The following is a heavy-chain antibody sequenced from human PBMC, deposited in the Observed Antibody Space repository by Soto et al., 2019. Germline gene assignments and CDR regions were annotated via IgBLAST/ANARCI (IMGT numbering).Heavy chain of an antibody. Sequence: ETLSLTCAVSGDSISSSNWWTWVRQPPGKGLEWIVDIYHTGITNYNPSLKSRVTILVDKSKNQFSLKLTSVTAADTAVYYCATYSASGLYYYFGMDVWGQGTTVTVYS. V-gene: IGHV4-4*02. J-gene: IGHJ6*02. CDR2: IYHTGIT. CDR1: GDSISSSNW. D-gene: IGHD6-13*01. CDR3: ATYSASGLYYYFGMDV.